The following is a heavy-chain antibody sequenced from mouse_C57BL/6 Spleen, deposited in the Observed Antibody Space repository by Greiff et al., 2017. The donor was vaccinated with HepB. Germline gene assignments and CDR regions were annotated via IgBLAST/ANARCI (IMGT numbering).Heavy chain of an antibody. J-gene: IGHJ1*03. CDR2: ISYDGSN. Sequence: EVQVVESGPGLVKPSQSLSLTCSVTGYSITSGYYWNWIRQFPGNKLEWMGYISYDGSNNYNPSLKNRISITRDTSKNQFFLKLNSVTTEDTATYYCARAVRGVGYFDVWGTGTTVTVSS. D-gene: IGHD2-2*01. CDR1: GYSITSGYY. CDR3: ARAVRGVGYFDV. V-gene: IGHV3-6*01.